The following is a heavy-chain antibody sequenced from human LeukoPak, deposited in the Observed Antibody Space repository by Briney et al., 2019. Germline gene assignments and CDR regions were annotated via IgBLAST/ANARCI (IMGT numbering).Heavy chain of an antibody. CDR3: ARTQEAGYSSGRYDSYYYYYMDV. CDR2: MYHSGNT. Sequence: SETLSLTCTVSDYSISSGYYWGWIRQPPGKGLEWIGSMYHSGNTYYNPSLKSRITISVDTSKNQFSLKLSSVTAADTAVYFCARTQEAGYSSGRYDSYYYYYMDVWGKGTTVTISS. D-gene: IGHD6-19*01. J-gene: IGHJ6*03. CDR1: DYSISSGYY. V-gene: IGHV4-38-2*02.